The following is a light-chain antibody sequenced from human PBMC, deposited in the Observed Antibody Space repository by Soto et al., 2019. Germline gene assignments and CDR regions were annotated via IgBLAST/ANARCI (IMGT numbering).Light chain of an antibody. CDR3: LLSYNGTYV. V-gene: IGLV7-46*01. CDR1: TGAVTSGHY. Sequence: QAVVTQEPSLTVSPGGTVTLTCGSSTGAVTSGHYPYWFQQKPGQAPTTLIYDTNNKHSWTPARFSGSLLGGKAALTLSGAQPEDEADYYCLLSYNGTYVFGPGTKVTVL. CDR2: DTN. J-gene: IGLJ1*01.